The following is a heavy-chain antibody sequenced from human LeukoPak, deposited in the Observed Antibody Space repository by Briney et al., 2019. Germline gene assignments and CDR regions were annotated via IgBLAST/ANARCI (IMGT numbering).Heavy chain of an antibody. CDR1: DYSISSGYY. CDR3: ARDAKYYYGSRTYFFFEY. J-gene: IGHJ4*02. V-gene: IGHV4-4*07. CDR2: IYTSGTT. Sequence: PSETLSLTCIVSDYSISSGYYWSWIRQLAGKGLEWIGHIYTSGTTNYNPSLKSRVTMSIDTSKNQFSLKLSSITAADTAVYYCARDAKYYYGSRTYFFFEYWGQGTLLTVSS. D-gene: IGHD3-10*01.